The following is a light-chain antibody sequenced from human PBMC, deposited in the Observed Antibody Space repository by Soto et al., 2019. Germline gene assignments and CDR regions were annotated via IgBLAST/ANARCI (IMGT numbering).Light chain of an antibody. J-gene: IGLJ2*01. CDR1: SSDIGDYNY. Sequence: QSALTQPASVSASPGQSITISCTGTSSDIGDYNYVSWYQQRPGEAPKLILYEVENRPSGISDRFSGSKSGNTASLTISGLRTEDEAEYYCSSYTSTVTLVVFGGGTKLTVL. CDR3: SSYTSTVTLVV. CDR2: EVE. V-gene: IGLV2-14*03.